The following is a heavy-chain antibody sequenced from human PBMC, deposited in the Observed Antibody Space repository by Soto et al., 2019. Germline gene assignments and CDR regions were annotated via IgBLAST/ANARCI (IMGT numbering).Heavy chain of an antibody. J-gene: IGHJ4*02. D-gene: IGHD1-1*01. CDR1: GFTFSTYD. CDR3: ARSTVTTYHYFDY. V-gene: IGHV3-21*04. CDR2: INRASIYI. Sequence: GGSLRLSCVASGFTFSTYDMNWVRQAPGKGLEWVSSINRASIYIYYADSVRGRFTISRDNAKNSLYLQMDSLRVEDTAVYYCARSTVTTYHYFDYWGQGTLVTVSS.